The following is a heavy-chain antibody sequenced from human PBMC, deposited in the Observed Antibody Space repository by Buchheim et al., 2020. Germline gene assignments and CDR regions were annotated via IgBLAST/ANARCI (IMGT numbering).Heavy chain of an antibody. V-gene: IGHV3-23*01. J-gene: IGHJ5*02. D-gene: IGHD3-3*01. Sequence: EVQLLESGGGLVQPGGSLRLSCAASGFTFSSYAMSWVRQAPGKGLEWVSAISGSGGSTYYADSVKGRFTISRDNSKNTLYLQMNSLRAEDTAVYYCAKLPIHITIFGVEISGWFDPWGQGTL. CDR2: ISGSGGST. CDR3: AKLPIHITIFGVEISGWFDP. CDR1: GFTFSSYA.